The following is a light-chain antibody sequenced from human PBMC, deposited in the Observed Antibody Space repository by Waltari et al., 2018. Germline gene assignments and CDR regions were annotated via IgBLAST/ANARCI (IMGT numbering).Light chain of an antibody. CDR2: GTS. Sequence: EIVLTQSPGTLSSSPGERATLSCRASQSVGGTLAWYQQKPGQAPRLLMCGTSIRAPGTPDRFSGTGSGTDFSLTISRLEPEDFAVYYCQHYVRLPATFGQGTKVEIE. J-gene: IGKJ1*01. V-gene: IGKV3-20*01. CDR1: QSVGGT. CDR3: QHYVRLPAT.